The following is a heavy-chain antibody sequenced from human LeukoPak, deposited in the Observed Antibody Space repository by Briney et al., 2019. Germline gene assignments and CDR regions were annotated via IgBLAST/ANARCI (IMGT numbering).Heavy chain of an antibody. CDR1: GSTFTDYY. V-gene: IGHV1-2*02. CDR2: INPNSGGT. J-gene: IGHJ5*02. D-gene: IGHD6-6*01. Sequence: ASVKVSCKASGSTFTDYYIHWLRQAPGQGVEWMGWINPNSGGTNYAQKFQGRVTMTRDTSISTAYMELSRLRSDDTAVYYCARRSSSSVDWFDPWGQGTLVTVSS. CDR3: ARRSSSSVDWFDP.